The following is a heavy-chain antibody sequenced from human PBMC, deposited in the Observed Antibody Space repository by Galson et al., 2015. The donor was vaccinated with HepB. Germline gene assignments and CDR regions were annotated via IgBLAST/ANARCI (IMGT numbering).Heavy chain of an antibody. CDR3: ARSSGWSSDY. J-gene: IGHJ4*02. Sequence: WVRQAPGKGLAWVGNIKQDGSEKNYVDSVKGRLTISRDNAKSSLYLQMNSLRVEDTAVYYCARSSGWSSDYWGQGTLVTVSS. V-gene: IGHV3-7*03. CDR2: IKQDGSEK. D-gene: IGHD6-19*01.